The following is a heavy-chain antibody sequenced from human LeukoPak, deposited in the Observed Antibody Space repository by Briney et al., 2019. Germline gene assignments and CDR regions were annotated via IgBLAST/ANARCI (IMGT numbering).Heavy chain of an antibody. J-gene: IGHJ4*02. CDR1: GFTFSSYW. CDR3: ARTGLSGYFDY. CDR2: IKQDGSEN. V-gene: IGHV3-7*01. Sequence: GGSLRLSCAASGFTFSSYWMNWVRQAPGKGLEWVANIKQDGSENYYVDSVKGRFTISRDNAKNSLYLQMNSLRAEDTAVYYCARTGLSGYFDYWGQGTLVTVSS. D-gene: IGHD3-3*01.